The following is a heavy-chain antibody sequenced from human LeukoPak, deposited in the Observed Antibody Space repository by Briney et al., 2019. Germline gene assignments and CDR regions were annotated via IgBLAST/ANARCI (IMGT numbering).Heavy chain of an antibody. J-gene: IGHJ4*02. V-gene: IGHV4-4*02. Sequence: PSETLSLTCAVSGGSISSSNWWSWVRQPPGKGLEWIGEIYHSGSTSYNPSLKSRVTISVDKSKNQFSLKLSSVTAADTAVYYCARIASTVVKGPAFDYWGQGTLVTVSS. CDR2: IYHSGST. D-gene: IGHD4-23*01. CDR1: GGSISSSNW. CDR3: ARIASTVVKGPAFDY.